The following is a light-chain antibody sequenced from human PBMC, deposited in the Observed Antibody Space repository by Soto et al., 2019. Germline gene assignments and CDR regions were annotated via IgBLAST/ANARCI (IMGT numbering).Light chain of an antibody. Sequence: DIELTQSPSSLSAPVGDTVTIICRASQTVSSYLNWYQQKVGQAPRLLIYFISGLQTGVPSRFSGSGSGRDFTLTITSPQPEDSATYYCQQTYSRPITFGQGTRLEIK. CDR3: QQTYSRPIT. CDR1: QTVSSY. V-gene: IGKV1-39*01. J-gene: IGKJ5*01. CDR2: FIS.